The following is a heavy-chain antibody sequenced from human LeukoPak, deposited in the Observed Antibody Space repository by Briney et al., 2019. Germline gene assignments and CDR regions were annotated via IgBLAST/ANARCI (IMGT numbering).Heavy chain of an antibody. CDR2: INHSGST. V-gene: IGHV4-59*01. D-gene: IGHD3-3*01. CDR1: GGSISSSY. CDR3: ARATNDAWNDHYTGGLYYMDV. Sequence: SETLSLTCTVSGGSISSSYWTWIRQPPGKGLEWIGNINHSGSTRYNPSLKSRATIFLDMSKNQISLELHSLTATDTAVYYCARATNDAWNDHYTGGLYYMDVWGKGTTVIVSS. J-gene: IGHJ6*03.